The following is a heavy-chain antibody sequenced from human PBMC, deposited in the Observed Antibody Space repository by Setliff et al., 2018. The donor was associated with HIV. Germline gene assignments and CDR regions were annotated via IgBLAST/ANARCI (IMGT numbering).Heavy chain of an antibody. CDR3: ARGMGVSAAHSYYFDY. CDR2: IIPIFGTA. CDR1: GGTFSSYA. Sequence: SVKVSCKASGGTFSSYAISWVRQAPGQGLEWMGGIIPIFGTANYAQKFQGRVTITTDESTSTAYMELSSLRSEDTAVYYCARGMGVSAAHSYYFDYWGQGTLVTVSS. V-gene: IGHV1-69*05. D-gene: IGHD6-13*01. J-gene: IGHJ4*02.